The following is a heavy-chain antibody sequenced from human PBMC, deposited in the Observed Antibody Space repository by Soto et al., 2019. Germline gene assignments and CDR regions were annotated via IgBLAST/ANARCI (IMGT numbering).Heavy chain of an antibody. J-gene: IGHJ6*02. D-gene: IGHD5-18*01. CDR3: VGSTAMVSDYYGMDV. Sequence: PSETLSLTCTVSGGSISSSSYYWGWIRQPPGKGLEWIGSIYYSGSTYYNPSLKSRVTISVDTSKNQFSLKLSSVTAADTAVYYCVGSTAMVSDYYGMDVWGQGTTVTVSS. V-gene: IGHV4-39*01. CDR2: IYYSGST. CDR1: GGSISSSSYY.